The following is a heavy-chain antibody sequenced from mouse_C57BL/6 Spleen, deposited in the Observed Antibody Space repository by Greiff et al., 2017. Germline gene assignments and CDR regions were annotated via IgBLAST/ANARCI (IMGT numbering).Heavy chain of an antibody. V-gene: IGHV1-22*01. D-gene: IGHD2-3*01. J-gene: IGHJ4*01. CDR1: GYTFTDYN. Sequence: EVKLQESGPELVKPGASVKMSCKASGYTFTDYNMHWVKQSHGKSLEWIGYINPNNGGTSYNQKFKGKATLTVNKSSSTAYMELRSLTSEDSAVYYCARWWLLSYYYAMDYWGQGTSVTVSS. CDR2: INPNNGGT. CDR3: ARWWLLSYYYAMDY.